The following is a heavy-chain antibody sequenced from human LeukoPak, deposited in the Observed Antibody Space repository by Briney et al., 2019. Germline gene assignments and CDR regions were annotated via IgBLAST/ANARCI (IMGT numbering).Heavy chain of an antibody. CDR1: GFTFSSYG. V-gene: IGHV3-20*04. J-gene: IGHJ3*02. CDR3: ARLGAYYYDSSDQGGDAFDI. D-gene: IGHD3-22*01. CDR2: INWNGGNT. Sequence: GGSLRLSCAASGFTFSSYGMHWVRQAPGKGLEWVSGINWNGGNTGYADSVKGRFTISRDNAKNSLYLQVNSLRAEDTALYYCARLGAYYYDSSDQGGDAFDIWGQGTMVTVSS.